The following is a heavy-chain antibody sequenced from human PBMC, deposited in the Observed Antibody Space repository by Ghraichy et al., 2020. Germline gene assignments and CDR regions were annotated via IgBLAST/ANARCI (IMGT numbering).Heavy chain of an antibody. CDR3: VTSVTAMWFRS. J-gene: IGHJ1*01. Sequence: ASVKVSCKTSEYILSTFSINWVRQAAGQGPEWLGFVNGKSGITRLAQKFQGRVSLTRDISLTTAYMELSDLTSDDTAVYYCVTSVTAMWFRSWGRGTLVSVSP. V-gene: IGHV1-8*01. D-gene: IGHD2-21*01. CDR1: EYILSTFS. CDR2: VNGKSGIT.